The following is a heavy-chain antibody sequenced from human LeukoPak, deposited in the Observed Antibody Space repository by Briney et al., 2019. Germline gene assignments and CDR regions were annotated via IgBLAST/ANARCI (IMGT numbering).Heavy chain of an antibody. J-gene: IGHJ6*02. CDR1: GFTYSNFA. CDR3: ARVRGGRSWYYYGMDV. Sequence: GGSLRLSCAASGFTYSNFAMHWVRQAPGKGLEWVAVISYDGDNEYYADSVKGQFTISRDNSKDRLYLQMNSLRPEDTAMYYCARVRGGRSWYYYGMDVWGRGTTVTVSS. D-gene: IGHD3-16*01. CDR2: ISYDGDNE. V-gene: IGHV3-30-3*01.